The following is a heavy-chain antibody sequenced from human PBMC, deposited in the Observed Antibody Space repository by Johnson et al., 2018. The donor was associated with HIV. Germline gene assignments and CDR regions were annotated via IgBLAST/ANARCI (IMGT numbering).Heavy chain of an antibody. CDR3: ARDGRDLVTRGSFDI. CDR1: GFTVSSNY. J-gene: IGHJ3*02. V-gene: IGHV3-64*01. CDR2: ISSNGGKT. Sequence: VQLVESGGGLVKPGGSLRLSCAASGFTVSSNYMTWVRQAPGKGLEYVSAISSNGGKTYYAKSVQGRFTISRDNSKNTVYLQMNSLRPEDTAVYYCARDGRDLVTRGSFDIWGKGTMVTVSS. D-gene: IGHD3-9*01.